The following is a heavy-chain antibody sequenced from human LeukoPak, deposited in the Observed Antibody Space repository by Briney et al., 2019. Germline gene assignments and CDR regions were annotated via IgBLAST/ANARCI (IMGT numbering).Heavy chain of an antibody. J-gene: IGHJ4*02. Sequence: GGSLRLSCAASGFTFSSYAMSWVRQAPGKGLEWVSAISGSGGSTYYADSVKGRLTISRDNSKNTLYLQMNSLRAEDTAVYYCAKVKPDYYYDSSGYYFYWGQGTLVTVSS. CDR2: ISGSGGST. CDR1: GFTFSSYA. D-gene: IGHD3-22*01. V-gene: IGHV3-23*01. CDR3: AKVKPDYYYDSSGYYFY.